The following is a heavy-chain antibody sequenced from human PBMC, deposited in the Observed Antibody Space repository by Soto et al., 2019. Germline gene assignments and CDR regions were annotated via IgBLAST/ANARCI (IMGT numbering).Heavy chain of an antibody. CDR1: GGSISSSSYY. CDR3: ARGTGCGSSTSCSFDY. D-gene: IGHD2-2*01. CDR2: MYYRGGT. V-gene: IGHV4-39*07. Sequence: PSETLSLTCTVSGGSISSSSYYWGWIRQPPGKGLEWIGSMYYRGGTYYNPSLKSRVTISVDTSKNQFSLKLSSVTAADTAVYYCARGTGCGSSTSCSFDYWGQGTLVTVSS. J-gene: IGHJ4*02.